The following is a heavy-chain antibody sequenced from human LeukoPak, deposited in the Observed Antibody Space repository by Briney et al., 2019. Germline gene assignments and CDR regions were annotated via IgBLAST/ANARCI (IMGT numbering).Heavy chain of an antibody. CDR3: AKVECSSTSCYAFDI. CDR2: ISWNSGSI. V-gene: IGHV3-9*03. D-gene: IGHD2-2*01. J-gene: IGHJ3*02. Sequence: PGGSLRLSCAASGFTFDDYAMHWVRQAPGKGLEWVSGISWNSGSIGYADSVKGRSTISRDNAKNSLYLQMNSLRAEDMALYYCAKVECSSTSCYAFDIWGQGTMVTVSS. CDR1: GFTFDDYA.